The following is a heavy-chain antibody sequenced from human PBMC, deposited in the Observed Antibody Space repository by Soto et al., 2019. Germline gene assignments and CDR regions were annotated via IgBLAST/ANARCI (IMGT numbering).Heavy chain of an antibody. V-gene: IGHV3-15*01. D-gene: IGHD3-3*01. CDR2: IKSKTDGGTT. Sequence: GGSLRLSCAASGFTFSNAWMSWVRQAPGKGLEWVGRIKSKTDGGTTDYAAPVKGRFTISRDDSKNTLYLQMNSLKTEDTAVYYCTTDDDFWSVYPNYWGQGTLVTVSS. J-gene: IGHJ4*02. CDR1: GFTFSNAW. CDR3: TTDDDFWSVYPNY.